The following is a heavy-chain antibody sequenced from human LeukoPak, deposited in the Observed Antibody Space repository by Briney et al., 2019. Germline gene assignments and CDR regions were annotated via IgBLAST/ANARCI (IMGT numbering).Heavy chain of an antibody. CDR3: ARDLVTVTKGFDI. CDR1: GDSFSSHY. Sequence: SETPSLTCTVSGDSFSSHYWTWIRQPPGKGLEWIGYISYIGSTNYSPSLKSRVTISIDTSKNQFSLKLTSVTAADTAVYYCARDLVTVTKGFDIWGQGTMVSVSS. CDR2: ISYIGST. J-gene: IGHJ3*02. D-gene: IGHD4-17*01. V-gene: IGHV4-59*11.